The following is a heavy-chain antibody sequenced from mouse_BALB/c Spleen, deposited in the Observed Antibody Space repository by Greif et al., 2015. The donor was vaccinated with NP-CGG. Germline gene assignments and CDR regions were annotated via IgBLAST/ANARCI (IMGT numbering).Heavy chain of an antibody. V-gene: IGHV14-3*02. CDR1: GFNIKDTY. CDR3: ALDYEASWFAY. CDR2: IDPANGNT. Sequence: EVQLQQSGAELVKPGASVKLSCTASGFNIKDTYMHWVKQRPEQGLEWIGRIDPANGNTKYDPKFQGKATITADTSSNTAYLQLSSLTSEDTAVYYCALDYEASWFAYWGQGTLVTVSA. J-gene: IGHJ3*01. D-gene: IGHD2-4*01.